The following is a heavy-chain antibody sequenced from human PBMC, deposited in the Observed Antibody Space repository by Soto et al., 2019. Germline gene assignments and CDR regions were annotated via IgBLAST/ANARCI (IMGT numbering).Heavy chain of an antibody. CDR3: ARNRLLKNYGRLMDV. D-gene: IGHD1-7*01. V-gene: IGHV4-34*01. CDR2: INHSGST. J-gene: IGHJ6*03. CDR1: GGSFSGYY. Sequence: QVQLQQWGAGLLKPSETLSLTCAVYGGSFSGYYWSWIRQPPGKGLEWIGEINHSGSTNYNPSLKSRVTISVDTSKNQFSLKLSSVTAADTAVYYCARNRLLKNYGRLMDVWGKGTTVTVSS.